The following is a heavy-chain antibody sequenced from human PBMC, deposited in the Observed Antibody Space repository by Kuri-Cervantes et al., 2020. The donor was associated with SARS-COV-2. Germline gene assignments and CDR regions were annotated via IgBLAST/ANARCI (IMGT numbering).Heavy chain of an antibody. CDR1: GGTFSSYA. CDR2: ISPIFGTA. J-gene: IGHJ4*02. D-gene: IGHD3-10*01. V-gene: IGHV1-69*13. Sequence: SVPVSRKPSGGTFSSYAISWVRQAPGQGLEWMGGISPIFGTANYAQKFQGRVTITADESTSTAYMELRSLRSDDTAVYYCARGFRRGVSDYWGQGTLVTVSS. CDR3: ARGFRRGVSDY.